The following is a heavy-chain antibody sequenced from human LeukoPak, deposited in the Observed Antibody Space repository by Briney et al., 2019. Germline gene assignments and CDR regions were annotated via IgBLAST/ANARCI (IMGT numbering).Heavy chain of an antibody. J-gene: IGHJ4*02. Sequence: PGRSLRLSCAASGFTFDDYAMHWVRQAPGKGLEWASGISWNSGSIGYADSVKGRFTISRDNAKNSLYLQMNSLRAEDTALYYCAKDGATEVYFDYWGQGTLVTVSS. D-gene: IGHD1-26*01. CDR1: GFTFDDYA. CDR3: AKDGATEVYFDY. V-gene: IGHV3-9*01. CDR2: ISWNSGSI.